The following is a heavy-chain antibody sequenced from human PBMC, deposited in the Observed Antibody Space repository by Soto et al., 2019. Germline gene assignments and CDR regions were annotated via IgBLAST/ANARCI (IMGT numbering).Heavy chain of an antibody. Sequence: GASVKVSCKASGYTFTGYYMHWVRQAPGQGLEWMGWINPNSGGTNYAQKFQGWVTMTRDTSISTAYMELSRLRSDDTAVYYCARAVVADYYYYYGMDVWGQGTTVTVS. J-gene: IGHJ6*02. V-gene: IGHV1-2*04. D-gene: IGHD3-22*01. CDR2: INPNSGGT. CDR3: ARAVVADYYYYYGMDV. CDR1: GYTFTGYY.